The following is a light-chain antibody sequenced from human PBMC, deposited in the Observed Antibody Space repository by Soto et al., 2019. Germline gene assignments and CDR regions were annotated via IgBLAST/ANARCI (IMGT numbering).Light chain of an antibody. CDR2: EVS. CDR1: SSDVGSYNR. V-gene: IGLV2-18*02. Sequence: QSALTQPPSVSGSPGQSVTISCTVTSSDVGSYNRVSWYQQPPGTAPKLMIYEVSNRPSGVPDRFSGSKSGNTASLTISGIQAEDEADYYCSSYTSSSTLVFGGGTKLTVL. J-gene: IGLJ2*01. CDR3: SSYTSSSTLV.